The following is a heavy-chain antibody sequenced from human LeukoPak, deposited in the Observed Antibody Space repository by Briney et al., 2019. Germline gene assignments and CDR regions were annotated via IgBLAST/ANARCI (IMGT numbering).Heavy chain of an antibody. Sequence: SETLSLTCTVSGGSISTSVYYWSWICQPPGKGLEWIGEINHSGSTNYNPSLKSRVTISVDTSKNQFSLKLSSVTAADTAVYYCARGYITVVRGVINRVFDYWGQGTLVTVSS. CDR3: ARGYITVVRGVINRVFDY. CDR1: GGSISTSVYY. J-gene: IGHJ4*02. D-gene: IGHD3-10*01. CDR2: INHSGST. V-gene: IGHV4-39*07.